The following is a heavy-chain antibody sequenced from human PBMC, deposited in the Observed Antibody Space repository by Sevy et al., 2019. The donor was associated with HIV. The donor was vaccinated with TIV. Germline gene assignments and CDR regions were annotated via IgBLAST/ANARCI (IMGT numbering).Heavy chain of an antibody. V-gene: IGHV6-1*01. CDR1: GDSVSSNTAA. CDR2: TYYRSKWFN. CDR3: ARDQSSVGSNWDSVAPADYGMDV. D-gene: IGHD2-2*01. Sequence: SQTLSLTCAISGDSVSSNTAAWNWIRQSPSRGLEWLGRTYYRSKWFNDYAVSVISRISINPDTSKNLFYLQLNSVTPEDTAMYYCARDQSSVGSNWDSVAPADYGMDVWGQGTTVTVSS. J-gene: IGHJ6*02.